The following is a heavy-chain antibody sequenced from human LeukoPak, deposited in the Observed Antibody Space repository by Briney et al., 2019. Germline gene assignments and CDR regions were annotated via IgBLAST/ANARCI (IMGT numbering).Heavy chain of an antibody. CDR2: ISGSGGST. Sequence: GGSLRHSCAASGFTFSSYAMSWVRQAPGKGLEWVSAISGSGGSTYYADSVKGRFTISRDNSKNTLYLQMNSLRAEDTAVYYCAAMYSSGWYGYYWGQGTLVTVSS. V-gene: IGHV3-23*01. D-gene: IGHD6-19*01. J-gene: IGHJ4*02. CDR3: AAMYSSGWYGYY. CDR1: GFTFSSYA.